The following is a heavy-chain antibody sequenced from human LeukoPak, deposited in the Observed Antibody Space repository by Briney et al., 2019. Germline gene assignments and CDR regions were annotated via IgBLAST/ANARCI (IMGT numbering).Heavy chain of an antibody. Sequence: SETLSLTCAVSGYSISSGYYWGWIRQPPGKGLEWIGGIYHSGSTYYNPSLKSRVTISVDTSKNQFSLKLSSVTAADTAVYYCARHRYDFWSGYYYNWFDPWGQGTLVTVSS. CDR3: ARHRYDFWSGYYYNWFDP. J-gene: IGHJ5*02. V-gene: IGHV4-38-2*01. D-gene: IGHD3-3*01. CDR2: IYHSGST. CDR1: GYSISSGYY.